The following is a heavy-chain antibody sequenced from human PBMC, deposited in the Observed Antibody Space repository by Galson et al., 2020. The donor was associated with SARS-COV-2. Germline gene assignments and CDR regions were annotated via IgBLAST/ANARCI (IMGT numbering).Heavy chain of an antibody. D-gene: IGHD3-22*01. V-gene: IGHV4-39*01. J-gene: IGHJ4*02. CDR1: GVSIYSTNYY. CDR3: ARLTEDYISTGYFYYFDF. CDR2: IYYSGST. Sequence: SETLSLTCTVSGVSIYSTNYYWGWIRQPPGKGLEWIGAIYYSGSTFYNPSLQSRVTISIDTSESQFSLKLPSVTAADTAVYYCARLTEDYISTGYFYYFDFWGQGTLVTVSS.